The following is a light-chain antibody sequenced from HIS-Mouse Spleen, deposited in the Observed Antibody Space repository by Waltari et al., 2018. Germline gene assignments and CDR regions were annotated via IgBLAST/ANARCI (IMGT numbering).Light chain of an antibody. Sequence: QSALTQPASVSGSPGQSVTISCTGTSSAVGSYNPVSWYQQHPGKAPKLMIYEGSKRPSGVSNRFSGSKSGNTASLTISGLQAEDEADYYCCSYAGSSPYVVFGGGTKLTVL. J-gene: IGLJ2*01. CDR3: CSYAGSSPYVV. CDR2: EGS. V-gene: IGLV2-23*01. CDR1: SSAVGSYNP.